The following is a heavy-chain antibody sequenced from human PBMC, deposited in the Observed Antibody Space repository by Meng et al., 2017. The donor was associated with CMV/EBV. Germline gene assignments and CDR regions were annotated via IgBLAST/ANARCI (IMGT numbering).Heavy chain of an antibody. CDR1: GFTFSSYA. Sequence: SGFTFSSYAMLWVRQATGKGLEWVAVISYDGSNKYYADSVKGRFTISRDNSKNTLYLQMNSLRAEDTAVYYCASRVRGYSYGDFDYWGQGTLVTVSS. J-gene: IGHJ4*02. D-gene: IGHD5-18*01. CDR3: ASRVRGYSYGDFDY. V-gene: IGHV3-30*04. CDR2: ISYDGSNK.